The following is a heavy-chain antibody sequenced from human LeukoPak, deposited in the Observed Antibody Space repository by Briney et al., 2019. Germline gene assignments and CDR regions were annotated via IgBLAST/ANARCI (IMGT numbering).Heavy chain of an antibody. Sequence: GGSLTLSCAASGFTSDDYAMHWVRQAPGKGLDWVCLITGDGGSTYYADSVRGRFTISRDNSKNSLYLQMNSLGTEDTAFYYCAKGDYDYVWGSFDYWGQGTLVTVSS. D-gene: IGHD3-16*01. V-gene: IGHV3-43*02. J-gene: IGHJ4*02. CDR3: AKGDYDYVWGSFDY. CDR1: GFTSDDYA. CDR2: ITGDGGST.